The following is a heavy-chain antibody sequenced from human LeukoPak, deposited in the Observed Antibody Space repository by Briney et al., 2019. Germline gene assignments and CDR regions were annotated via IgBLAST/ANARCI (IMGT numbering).Heavy chain of an antibody. V-gene: IGHV4-59*08. J-gene: IGHJ3*02. D-gene: IGHD3-22*01. CDR1: GGSISSYY. CDR3: ARHMLGDSSGYYTKWPAFDI. Sequence: SLETLSLTCTVSGGSISSYYWSWIRQPPGKGLEWIGYIYYSGSTNYNPSLKSRVTISVDTSKNQFSLKLSSVTAADTAVYYCARHMLGDSSGYYTKWPAFDIWGQGTMVTVSS. CDR2: IYYSGST.